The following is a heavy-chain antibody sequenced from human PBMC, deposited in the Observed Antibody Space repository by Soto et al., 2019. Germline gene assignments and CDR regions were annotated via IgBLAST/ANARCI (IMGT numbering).Heavy chain of an antibody. CDR1: GFTFSSYD. Sequence: GGSLRLSCAASGFTFSSYDMHWVRQATGKGLEWVSGIDTAGDTYYPGSVKGRFTISRENDKNFLYLQMNSLRAEDTAVYYCAALGDYSRRWKDFDYWGQGTLVTVSS. CDR2: IDTAGDT. CDR3: AALGDYSRRWKDFDY. V-gene: IGHV3-13*01. J-gene: IGHJ4*02. D-gene: IGHD6-13*01.